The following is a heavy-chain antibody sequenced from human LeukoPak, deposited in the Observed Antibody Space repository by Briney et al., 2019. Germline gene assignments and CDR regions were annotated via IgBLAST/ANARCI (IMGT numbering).Heavy chain of an antibody. CDR2: IYPGDSET. Sequence: GKSLKISCQASGYIFTDYWIGWVRQMPGKGLEWMGIIYPGDSETRYSPSFQGQVTISADKSISTAYLQWSSLKASDTAMYYCARHPTRGDYGDWDDAFDIWGQGTMVTVSS. J-gene: IGHJ3*02. CDR1: GYIFTDYW. CDR3: ARHPTRGDYGDWDDAFDI. V-gene: IGHV5-51*01. D-gene: IGHD4-17*01.